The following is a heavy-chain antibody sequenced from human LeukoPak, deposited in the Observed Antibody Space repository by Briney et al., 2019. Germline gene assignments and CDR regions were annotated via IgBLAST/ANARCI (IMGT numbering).Heavy chain of an antibody. CDR1: GFTVSSNY. CDR3: AKNQVPYSSSWYYFDY. V-gene: IGHV3-53*01. D-gene: IGHD6-13*01. CDR2: IYSGGST. Sequence: GGSLRLSCAASGFTVSSNYMSWVRQAPGKGLEWVSVIYSGGSTYYADSVKGRFTISRDNSKNTLYLQMHSLRAEDTAVYYCAKNQVPYSSSWYYFDYWGQGTLVTVSS. J-gene: IGHJ4*02.